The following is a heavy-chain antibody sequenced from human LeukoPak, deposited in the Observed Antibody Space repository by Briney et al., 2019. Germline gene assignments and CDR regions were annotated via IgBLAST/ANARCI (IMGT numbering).Heavy chain of an antibody. CDR1: GGSISSGGYS. J-gene: IGHJ4*02. CDR2: IYHSGST. D-gene: IGHD1-26*01. Sequence: SQTLSLTCAVSGGSISSGGYSWSWIRQPPGKGLEWIGYIYHSGSTYYNPSLKSRVTISVDRSKNQFSPKLSSVTAADTAVYYCAIGVGATSPFDYWGQGTLVTVSS. V-gene: IGHV4-30-2*01. CDR3: AIGVGATSPFDY.